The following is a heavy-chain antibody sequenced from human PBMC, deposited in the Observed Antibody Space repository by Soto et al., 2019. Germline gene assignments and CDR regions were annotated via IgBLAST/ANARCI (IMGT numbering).Heavy chain of an antibody. Sequence: QVQLVQSGAELKKPGSSVKVSCSASGVTFSSYAFTWVRQAPGQGLEWMGNIIPVFRTSNSAQGFQGRLTISADESTNTSYVELSSLRSEDTAVYFCAKDGSWDGGGGESWGQGTLVIVSS. CDR3: AKDGSWDGGGGES. V-gene: IGHV1-69*18. CDR2: IIPVFRTS. CDR1: GVTFSSYA. D-gene: IGHD3-16*01. J-gene: IGHJ4*02.